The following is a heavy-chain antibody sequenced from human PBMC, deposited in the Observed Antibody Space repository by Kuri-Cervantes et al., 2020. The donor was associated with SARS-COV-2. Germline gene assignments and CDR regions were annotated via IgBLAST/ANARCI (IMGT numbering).Heavy chain of an antibody. CDR3: AAWVVTTWGAFDI. J-gene: IGHJ3*02. V-gene: IGHV4-39*01. CDR2: IYYSGNT. CDR1: GGSLSSRSYY. Sequence: GSLRLSCTVSGGSLSSRSYYWGWIRQPPGKGLESIGNIYYSGNTFYNPSLKSRVTISVDTSKNQFSLKLSSVTAADTAVYYCAAWVVTTWGAFDIWGQGTTVTVSS. D-gene: IGHD4-23*01.